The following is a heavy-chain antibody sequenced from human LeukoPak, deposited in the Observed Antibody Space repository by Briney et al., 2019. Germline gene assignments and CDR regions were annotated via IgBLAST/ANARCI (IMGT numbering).Heavy chain of an antibody. CDR1: RCSITDDY. Sequence: SETLSLTCTVSRCSITDDYWSWVRQPPGKGLGCLGYIYYSGSTNYSPSLKSRVTMSVATPKNQFSLKLSSVTAADTAVYYCAREKGYYDFWSGYYRENWFDPWGQGTLVTVSS. V-gene: IGHV4-59*12. CDR3: AREKGYYDFWSGYYRENWFDP. CDR2: IYYSGST. J-gene: IGHJ5*02. D-gene: IGHD3-3*01.